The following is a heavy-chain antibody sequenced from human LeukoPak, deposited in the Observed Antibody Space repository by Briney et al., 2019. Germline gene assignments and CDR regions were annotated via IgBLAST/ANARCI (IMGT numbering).Heavy chain of an antibody. CDR1: GYTFTSYD. CDR3: ARSHTMVRGVPGY. D-gene: IGHD3-10*01. V-gene: IGHV1-8*01. J-gene: IGHJ4*02. CDR2: MNPNSGKT. Sequence: ASVKVSCKASGYTFTSYDINWVRQATGQGLEWMGWMNPNSGKTGYAQKVQGRVTMTSNTSISTAYMELSSLRSEDTAVYYCARSHTMVRGVPGYWGQGTLVTVSS.